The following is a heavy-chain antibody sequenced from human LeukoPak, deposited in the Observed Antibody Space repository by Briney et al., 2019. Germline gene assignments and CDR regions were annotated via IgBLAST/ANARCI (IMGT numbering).Heavy chain of an antibody. V-gene: IGHV3-23*01. J-gene: IGHJ4*02. Sequence: PGGSLRLSCAASGFTFSSYSMNWVRQAPGKGLEWVSAISGSGGSTYYADSVKGRFTISRDNSKNTLYLQMNSLRAEDTAVFYCAMSGGSSYVHFDYWGQGTLVTVSP. D-gene: IGHD2-15*01. CDR1: GFTFSSYS. CDR2: ISGSGGST. CDR3: AMSGGSSYVHFDY.